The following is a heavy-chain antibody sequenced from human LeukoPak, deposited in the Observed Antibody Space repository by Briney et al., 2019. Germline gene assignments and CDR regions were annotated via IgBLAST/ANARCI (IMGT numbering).Heavy chain of an antibody. CDR3: ARVGALRFLEWSYFDY. D-gene: IGHD3-3*01. V-gene: IGHV3-21*01. Sequence: GGSLRLSCAASGFTFSSYCMNWVRLAPGKGLEWVSSISSSSSYIYYADSVKGRFTISRDNAKNSLYLQMNSLRAEDTAVYYCARVGALRFLEWSYFDYWGQGTLVTVSS. J-gene: IGHJ4*02. CDR1: GFTFSSYC. CDR2: ISSSSSYI.